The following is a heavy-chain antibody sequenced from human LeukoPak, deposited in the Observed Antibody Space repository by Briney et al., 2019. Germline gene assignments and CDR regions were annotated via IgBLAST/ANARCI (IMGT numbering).Heavy chain of an antibody. D-gene: IGHD2-15*01. CDR3: AREAVGWDYFDY. V-gene: IGHV4-61*02. CDR1: GGSISSGSYY. CDR2: TYTSWSN. J-gene: IGHJ4*02. Sequence: SQTLSLTCTVSGGSISSGSYYWSWIRQPAGKGLEWIGRTYTSWSNNYNPSLKRRVTISVDTYKNQLSLKLSSVTAADTAVYYCAREAVGWDYFDYWGQGTLVTVSS.